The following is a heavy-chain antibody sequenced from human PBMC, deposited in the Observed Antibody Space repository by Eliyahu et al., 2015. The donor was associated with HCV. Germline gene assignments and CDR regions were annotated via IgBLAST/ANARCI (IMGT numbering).Heavy chain of an antibody. J-gene: IGHJ4*02. CDR3: AKERYSGYDSLLDY. CDR2: IRYDGSNK. V-gene: IGHV3-30*02. D-gene: IGHD5-12*01. Sequence: QVQLVESGGGVVQPGGSXXLSXAASGFTFSSXGMHWVRQAPGKGLEWVAFIRYDGSNKYYADSVKGRFTISRDNSKNTLYLQMNSLRAEDTAVYYCAKERYSGYDSLLDYWGQGTLVTVSS. CDR1: GFTFSSXG.